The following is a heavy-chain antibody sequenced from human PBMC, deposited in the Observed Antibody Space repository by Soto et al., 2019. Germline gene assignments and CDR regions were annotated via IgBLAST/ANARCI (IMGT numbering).Heavy chain of an antibody. J-gene: IGHJ6*03. CDR2: ISSSSSYI. D-gene: IGHD2-2*01. V-gene: IGHV3-21*01. CDR1: GFTFSSYS. CDR3: ASCVVPAAISPYYMDV. Sequence: GGSLRLSCAASGFTFSSYSMNWVRQAPGKGLEWVSSISSSSSYIYYADSVKGRFTISRDNAKNSLYLQMNSLRAEDTAVYYCASCVVPAAISPYYMDVWGKGTTVTVSS.